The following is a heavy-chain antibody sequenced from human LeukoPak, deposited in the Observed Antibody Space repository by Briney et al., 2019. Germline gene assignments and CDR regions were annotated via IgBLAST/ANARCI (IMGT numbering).Heavy chain of an antibody. CDR1: GGSISSYY. Sequence: PSETLSLTCTVSGGSISSYYWSWIRQPPGKGLEWIGYIYYSGSTNYNPSLKSRVTISVDTSKNQFSLKLSSVTAADTAVYYCARVPSIAVAGTWFDHWGQGTLVTVSS. CDR2: IYYSGST. D-gene: IGHD6-19*01. J-gene: IGHJ5*02. CDR3: ARVPSIAVAGTWFDH. V-gene: IGHV4-59*01.